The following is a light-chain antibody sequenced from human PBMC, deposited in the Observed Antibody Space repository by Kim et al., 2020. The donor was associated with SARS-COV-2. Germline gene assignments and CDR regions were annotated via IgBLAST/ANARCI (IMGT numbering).Light chain of an antibody. J-gene: IGKJ1*01. CDR1: QSVSSY. V-gene: IGKV3-11*01. CDR2: DAS. CDR3: QQRGDWPT. Sequence: SLSPAERATLSCRASQSVSSYLAWYQQKPGQAPRLLIFDASNRATGIPARFSGSGSGTDFTLTISSLEPEDFAVYYCQQRGDWPTFGQGTKVDIK.